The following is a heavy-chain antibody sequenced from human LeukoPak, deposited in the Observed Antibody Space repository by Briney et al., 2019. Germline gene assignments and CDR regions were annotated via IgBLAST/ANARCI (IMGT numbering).Heavy chain of an antibody. V-gene: IGHV3-21*04. Sequence: GGSLRLSCAASGFTFSSYSMNWVRQAPGKGLEWVSSISSSSSYIYYADSVKGRFTISRDNAKNSLYLQMNSLRAEDTAVYYCAGHYCSSTSCSLGDYYYYMDVWGKGTTVTVSS. D-gene: IGHD2-2*01. CDR2: ISSSSSYI. CDR3: AGHYCSSTSCSLGDYYYYMDV. CDR1: GFTFSSYS. J-gene: IGHJ6*03.